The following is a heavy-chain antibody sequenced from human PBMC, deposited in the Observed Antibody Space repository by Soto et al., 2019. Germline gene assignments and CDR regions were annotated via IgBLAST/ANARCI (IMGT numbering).Heavy chain of an antibody. D-gene: IGHD6-13*01. CDR2: IYPGDSDT. Sequence: GESLKISCKGSGYSFTSYWIGWVRQMPGKGLEWMGIIYPGDSDTRYSPSFQGQVTISADKSISTAYLQWSSLKASDTAMYYCARCEYSSSWVAMPFDYWGQGTLVTVSS. J-gene: IGHJ4*02. V-gene: IGHV5-51*01. CDR3: ARCEYSSSWVAMPFDY. CDR1: GYSFTSYW.